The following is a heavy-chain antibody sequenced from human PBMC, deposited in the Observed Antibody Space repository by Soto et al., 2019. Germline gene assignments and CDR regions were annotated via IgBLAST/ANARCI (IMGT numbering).Heavy chain of an antibody. CDR2: IYPGDSDT. D-gene: IGHD3-22*01. J-gene: IGHJ4*02. CDR1: GYSFTSYW. CDR3: ARQTHDSSGYYYYFDY. V-gene: IGHV5-51*01. Sequence: GESLKISCKGSGYSFTSYWIGWVRQMSGKGLEWMGIIYPGDSDTRYSPSFQGQVTISADKSISTAYLQWSSLKASDTAMYYCARQTHDSSGYYYYFDYWGQGTLVTVSS.